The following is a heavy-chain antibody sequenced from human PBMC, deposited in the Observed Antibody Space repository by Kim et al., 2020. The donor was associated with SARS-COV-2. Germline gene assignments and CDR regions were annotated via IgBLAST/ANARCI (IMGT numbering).Heavy chain of an antibody. CDR3: ARSLTKGTIVAALYYFDY. V-gene: IGHV6-1*01. CDR2: TYYRSKWYN. Sequence: SQTLSLTCAISGDSVSSNSAAWNWIRQSPSRGLEWLGRTYYRSKWYNDYAVSVKSRITVNPDTSKNQFSLQLNSVTPEDTAVYYCARSLTKGTIVAALYYFDYWGQGTLVTVSS. CDR1: GDSVSSNSAA. J-gene: IGHJ4*02. D-gene: IGHD6-13*01.